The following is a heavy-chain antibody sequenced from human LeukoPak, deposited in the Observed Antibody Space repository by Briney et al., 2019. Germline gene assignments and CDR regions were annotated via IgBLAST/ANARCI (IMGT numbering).Heavy chain of an antibody. J-gene: IGHJ3*01. Sequence: GGSLRLSCAASGFTVSSYGMTWVRLAPGKGLEWVSAFSATDGSAQYAESVKGRFTISRDNSKNSLYLQMNSLRDEDTAVYYCAKARIAAAGTGAFDVWGQGTMVTVTS. D-gene: IGHD6-13*01. V-gene: IGHV3-23*01. CDR1: GFTVSSYG. CDR2: FSATDGSA. CDR3: AKARIAAAGTGAFDV.